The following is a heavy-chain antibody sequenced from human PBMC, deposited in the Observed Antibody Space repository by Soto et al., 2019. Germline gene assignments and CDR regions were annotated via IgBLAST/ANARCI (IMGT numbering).Heavy chain of an antibody. CDR1: DGSISSTSSY. CDR3: ARLLYDRSGYYYFDY. J-gene: IGHJ4*02. D-gene: IGHD3-22*01. V-gene: IGHV4-39*01. Sequence: SETLSLACSVSDGSISSTSSYCGWISQPPGKGLEWIGSIYYSGSIYHNPSLKSRVSTSVDTSKNQFSLKLNSVTAADTALYYCARLLYDRSGYYYFDYWGRGTLVTVSS. CDR2: IYYSGSI.